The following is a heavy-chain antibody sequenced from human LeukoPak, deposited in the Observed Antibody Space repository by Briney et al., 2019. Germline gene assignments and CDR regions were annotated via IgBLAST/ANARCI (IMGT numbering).Heavy chain of an antibody. CDR2: INHSGST. CDR1: GGSFSGYY. V-gene: IGHV4-34*01. Sequence: SETLSLTCAVYGGSFSGYYWSWIRQPPGKGLEWIGEINHSGSTNYNPSLKSRVTISVDTSKNQFSLKLSSVTAADTAVYYCARGGFSGGSYCVLLFDYWGQGTLVTVSS. D-gene: IGHD1-26*01. J-gene: IGHJ4*02. CDR3: ARGGFSGGSYCVLLFDY.